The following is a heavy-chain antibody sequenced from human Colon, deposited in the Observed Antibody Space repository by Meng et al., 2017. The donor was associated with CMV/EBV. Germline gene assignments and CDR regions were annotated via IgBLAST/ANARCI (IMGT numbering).Heavy chain of an antibody. J-gene: IGHJ4*02. CDR2: IKGKTDGGTT. CDR1: GFTFTSAW. V-gene: IGHV3-15*01. CDR3: AAGTGRSDFDY. D-gene: IGHD1-1*01. Sequence: ASGFTFTSAWMRWVRRAPGKGLEWVGRIKGKTDGGTTDYAAPVKGRFAISRDDSKGTLYLRMTSLQTEDTALYYCAAGTGRSDFDYWGQGALVTVSS.